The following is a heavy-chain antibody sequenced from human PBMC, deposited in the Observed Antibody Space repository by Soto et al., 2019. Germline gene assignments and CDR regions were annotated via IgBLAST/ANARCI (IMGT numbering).Heavy chain of an antibody. V-gene: IGHV3-23*01. CDR2: ILGSDDTT. D-gene: IGHD2-21*01. J-gene: IGHJ4*02. Sequence: EVQLLESGGGLVQPGGSLRLSCAASGFTFSSYAMSWVRQAPGKGLEWVSSILGSDDTTYYAESVRGRFTISRDNSKNTLYLQMNSLRAEDTAVYYCAKDRNWGQLLFHDYWGQGILVTVSP. CDR1: GFTFSSYA. CDR3: AKDRNWGQLLFHDY.